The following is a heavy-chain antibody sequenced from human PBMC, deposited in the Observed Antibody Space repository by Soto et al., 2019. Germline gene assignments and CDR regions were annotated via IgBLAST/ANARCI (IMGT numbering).Heavy chain of an antibody. CDR1: GGSFSGYY. Sequence: SETLSLTCAVYGGSFSGYYWSWIRQPPGKGLEWIGEINHSGSTNYNPSLKSRVTISVDTSKNQFSLKLSSVTAADTAVYYCARGLICSGGSCYRDAFDIWGQGTMVTVSS. D-gene: IGHD2-15*01. CDR3: ARGLICSGGSCYRDAFDI. CDR2: INHSGST. V-gene: IGHV4-34*01. J-gene: IGHJ3*02.